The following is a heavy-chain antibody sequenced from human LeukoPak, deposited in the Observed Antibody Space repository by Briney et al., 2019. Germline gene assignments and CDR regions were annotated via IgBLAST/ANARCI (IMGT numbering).Heavy chain of an antibody. CDR3: ARGGIAVAGDDL. CDR1: GFTLSPYG. D-gene: IGHD6-19*01. Sequence: GGSLRLSCAASGFTLSPYGMNWVRQAPGKGLEWVSAISSSSTYIYYADSVKGRFNISRDNSKSTLFLQMNSLRVDDTAVYYCARGGIAVAGDDLWGQGTLVTVSA. V-gene: IGHV3-21*01. CDR2: ISSSSTYI. J-gene: IGHJ5*02.